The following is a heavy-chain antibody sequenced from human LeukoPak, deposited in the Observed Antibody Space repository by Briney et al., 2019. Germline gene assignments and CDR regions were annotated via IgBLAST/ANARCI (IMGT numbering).Heavy chain of an antibody. CDR2: IYNSGST. CDR3: ASAIDY. Sequence: SETLSLTCTVSGGSISSYYWSWIRQPPGKGLEWIGYIYNSGSTNYNPSLKSRVTISVDTSKHQFSLKLSAVTAAVTAVYYCASAIDYWGQGTLVTVSS. CDR1: GGSISSYY. J-gene: IGHJ4*02. V-gene: IGHV4-4*08.